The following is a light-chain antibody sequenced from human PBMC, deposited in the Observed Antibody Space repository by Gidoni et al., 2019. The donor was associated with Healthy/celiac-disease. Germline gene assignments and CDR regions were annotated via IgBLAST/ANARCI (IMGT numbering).Light chain of an antibody. V-gene: IGKV1-33*01. J-gene: IGKJ4*01. Sequence: DSQMTQSPSSLSASVGDRVTITCQASHDISNYLNWYQQKPGKATKLMIYDASNLETGVTSRFSGSGSGTDFTFTISSLQPEDIATYYCQQYDNLPLTFXGXTKVEIK. CDR3: QQYDNLPLT. CDR1: HDISNY. CDR2: DAS.